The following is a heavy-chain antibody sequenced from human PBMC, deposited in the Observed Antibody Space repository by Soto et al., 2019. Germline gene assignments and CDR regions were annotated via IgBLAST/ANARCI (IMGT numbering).Heavy chain of an antibody. CDR2: IYYSGST. J-gene: IGHJ4*02. Sequence: SETLSLTCTVSGGSISSSSYYWGWIRQPPGKGLEWIGSIYYSGSTYYNPSLKSRVTISVDTSKNQFSLKLSSVTAADTAVYYCARHVLAVAVRVSYFDYWGQGTLVTVSS. V-gene: IGHV4-39*01. D-gene: IGHD6-19*01. CDR1: GGSISSSSYY. CDR3: ARHVLAVAVRVSYFDY.